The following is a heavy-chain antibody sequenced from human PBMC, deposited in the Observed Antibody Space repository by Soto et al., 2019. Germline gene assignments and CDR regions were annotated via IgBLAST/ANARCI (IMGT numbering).Heavy chain of an antibody. D-gene: IGHD2-8*01. CDR1: GGSVSSGSYY. Sequence: SETLSLTCTVSGGSVSSGSYYWSWIRQPPGKGLEWIGYIYYSGSTNYNPSLKSRVTISVDTSKNQFSLKLSSVTAADTAVYYCAREEVLMVYAKDYYYYGMDVWGQGTTVTVS. CDR2: IYYSGST. CDR3: AREEVLMVYAKDYYYYGMDV. J-gene: IGHJ6*02. V-gene: IGHV4-61*01.